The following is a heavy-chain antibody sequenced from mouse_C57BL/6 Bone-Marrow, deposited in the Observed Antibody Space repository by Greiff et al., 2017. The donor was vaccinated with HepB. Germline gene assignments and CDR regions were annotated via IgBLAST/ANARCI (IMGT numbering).Heavy chain of an antibody. D-gene: IGHD2-10*02. CDR1: GYAFTNYL. J-gene: IGHJ3*01. CDR3: ARGGTYGFAY. Sequence: VKLMESGAELVRPGTSVKVSCKASGYAFTNYLIEWVKQRPGQGLEWIGVINPGSGGTNYNEKFKGKATLTADKSSSTAYMQLSSLTSEDSAVYFCARGGTYGFAYWGQETLVTVSA. CDR2: INPGSGGT. V-gene: IGHV1-54*01.